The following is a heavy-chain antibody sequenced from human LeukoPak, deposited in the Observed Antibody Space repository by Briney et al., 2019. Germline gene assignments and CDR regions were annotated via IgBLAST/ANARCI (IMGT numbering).Heavy chain of an antibody. CDR2: INPNSGGT. CDR1: GYTFTGYY. CDR3: ARDRTRTGYSSGWYHDY. J-gene: IGHJ4*02. D-gene: IGHD6-19*01. V-gene: IGHV1-2*02. Sequence: ASVKVSCKASGYTFTGYYMHWVRQAPGQGLERMGWINPNSGGTNYAQKFQGRVTMTRDTSISTAYMELSRLRSDDTAVYYCARDRTRTGYSSGWYHDYWGQGTLATVSS.